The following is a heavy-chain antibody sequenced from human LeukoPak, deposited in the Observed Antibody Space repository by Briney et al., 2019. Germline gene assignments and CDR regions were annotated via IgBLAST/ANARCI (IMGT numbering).Heavy chain of an antibody. CDR2: INPSGGST. CDR1: GYTFTSYY. Sequence: ASVKVSCKASGYTFTSYYMHWVRQAPGQGLEWMGIINPSGGSTSYAQKFQGRVTITADESTSTAYMELSSLRSEDTAVYYCARRGMDVWGQGTTVTVSS. V-gene: IGHV1-46*01. CDR3: ARRGMDV. J-gene: IGHJ6*02.